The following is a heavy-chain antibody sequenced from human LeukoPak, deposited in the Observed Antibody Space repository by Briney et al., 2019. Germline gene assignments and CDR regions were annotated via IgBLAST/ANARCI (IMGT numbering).Heavy chain of an antibody. D-gene: IGHD3-9*01. CDR2: IYYSGST. CDR1: GGSISSSSYY. Sequence: SETLSLTCIVSGGSISSSSYYWGWIRQPPGKGLEWIGSIYYSGSTYYNPSLKSRVTISVDTSKNQFSLKLSSVTAADTAVYYCARQHYDILTGYFNTLYYFDYWGQGTLVTVSS. V-gene: IGHV4-39*01. CDR3: ARQHYDILTGYFNTLYYFDY. J-gene: IGHJ4*02.